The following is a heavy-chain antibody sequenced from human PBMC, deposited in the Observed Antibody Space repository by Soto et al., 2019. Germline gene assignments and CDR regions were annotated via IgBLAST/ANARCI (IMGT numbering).Heavy chain of an antibody. CDR3: ARDGALRYFDWLLAENWFDP. V-gene: IGHV3-21*01. CDR2: ISSSSSYI. CDR1: GFTFSSYS. D-gene: IGHD3-9*01. Sequence: GGSLRLSCAASGFTFSSYSMNLHRQAPGKGLEWVSSISSSSSYIYYADSVKGRFTISRDNAKNSLYLQMNSLRAEDTAVYYCARDGALRYFDWLLAENWFDPWGQGTLVTVSS. J-gene: IGHJ5*02.